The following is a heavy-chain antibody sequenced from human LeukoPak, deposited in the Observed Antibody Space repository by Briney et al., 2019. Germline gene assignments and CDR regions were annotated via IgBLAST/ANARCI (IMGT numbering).Heavy chain of an antibody. CDR3: ARDSGAISYYYMDV. CDR2: IYTSGIT. V-gene: IGHV4-61*02. CDR1: GASISSGNFY. Sequence: SETLSLTCTVSGASISSGNFYWSWIRQPAGKGLEWIGRIYTSGITSYNPSLESRISISVDMSKNEFSLKLSSVTAADTAVYYCARDSGAISYYYMDVWGKGTTVTISS. J-gene: IGHJ6*03. D-gene: IGHD6-25*01.